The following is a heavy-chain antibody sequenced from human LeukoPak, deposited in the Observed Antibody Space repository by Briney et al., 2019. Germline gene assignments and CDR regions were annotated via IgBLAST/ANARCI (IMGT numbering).Heavy chain of an antibody. V-gene: IGHV3-7*01. J-gene: IGHJ4*02. CDR1: GFTFSSHS. Sequence: GGSLRLSCAASGFTFSSHSMNWVRQAPGKGLEWVANIKQDGSEKYYVDSVKGRFTISRDNAKNSLYLQMNSLRAEDTAVYYCARVSNSYDYVWGSYRYTEDYWGQGTLVTVSS. CDR3: ARVSNSYDYVWGSYRYTEDY. CDR2: IKQDGSEK. D-gene: IGHD3-16*02.